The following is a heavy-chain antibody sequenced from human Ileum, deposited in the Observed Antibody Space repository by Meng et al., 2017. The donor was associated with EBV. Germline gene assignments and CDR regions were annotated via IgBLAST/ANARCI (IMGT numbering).Heavy chain of an antibody. V-gene: IGHV4-39*01. CDR3: ARQSDHYYGSGSYYDY. Sequence: PLEGAGPGLWKPSGHLFLPWTVVGGSISSSSCYWGWIRQPPGKGLEWIGMIYYSGNTYYNPSLKSRVTISVDTSKNQFSLRLSSVTAADAALYYCARQSDHYYGSGSYYDYWGQGTLVTVSS. D-gene: IGHD3-10*01. CDR1: GGSISSSSCY. J-gene: IGHJ4*02. CDR2: IYYSGNT.